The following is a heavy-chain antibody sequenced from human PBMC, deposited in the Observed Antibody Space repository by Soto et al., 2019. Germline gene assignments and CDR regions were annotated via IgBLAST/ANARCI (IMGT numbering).Heavy chain of an antibody. Sequence: QVQLVQSGAEVKKPGASVKVSCKASGYTFTGYYMHWVRQAPGQGLEWMGWINPNSGGTNYAQKFTGWVTMTRDRSISTAYMELRRLRSDDTAVYYCARGGYYYDSSGYHDFDYWGQGTLVTVSS. CDR1: GYTFTGYY. J-gene: IGHJ4*02. V-gene: IGHV1-2*04. D-gene: IGHD3-22*01. CDR2: INPNSGGT. CDR3: ARGGYYYDSSGYHDFDY.